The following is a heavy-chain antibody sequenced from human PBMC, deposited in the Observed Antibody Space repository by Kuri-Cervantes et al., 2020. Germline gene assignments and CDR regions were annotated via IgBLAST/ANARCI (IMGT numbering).Heavy chain of an antibody. V-gene: IGHV1-58*01. D-gene: IGHD1-26*01. CDR3: ARDLSALRGGSSGGTPHGVD. J-gene: IGHJ4*02. CDR1: GFTFTSSA. CDR2: IVVGSGNT. Sequence: KISCKASGFTFTSSAVQWVRQARGQRLEWIGWIVVGSGNTSYAQKFQGRVTMTRDTSTSTVYMELSSLRSEDTAVYYCARDLSALRGGSSGGTPHGVDWGQGTLVTVSS.